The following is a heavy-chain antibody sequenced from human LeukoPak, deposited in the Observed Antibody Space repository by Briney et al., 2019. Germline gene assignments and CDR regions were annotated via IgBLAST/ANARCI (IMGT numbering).Heavy chain of an antibody. CDR1: GFTFSSYW. V-gene: IGHV3-7*01. Sequence: PGGSLRLSCAASGFTFSSYWMSWVRQAPGKGLEWVANIKQDGSEKHYVDSVKGRFTISRDNAKNSLYLQMNSLRAEDTAVYYCARLRRYNIVIITYFDYWGQGTLVTVSS. CDR2: IKQDGSEK. J-gene: IGHJ4*02. CDR3: ARLRRYNIVIITYFDY. D-gene: IGHD3-22*01.